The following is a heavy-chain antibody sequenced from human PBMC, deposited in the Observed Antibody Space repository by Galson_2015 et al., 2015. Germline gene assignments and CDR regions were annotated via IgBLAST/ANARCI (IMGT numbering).Heavy chain of an antibody. CDR3: ARFGGYSGYDYVEY. D-gene: IGHD5-12*01. CDR1: GFTFSSYE. V-gene: IGHV3-48*03. J-gene: IGHJ4*02. Sequence: SLRLSCAASGFTFSSYEMSWVRLAPGKGLEWVSYISSSGSTIYYADSVKGRFTISRDNAKNSLYLQMNSLRAEDTAVYYCARFGGYSGYDYVEYWGQGTLVTVSS. CDR2: ISSSGSTI.